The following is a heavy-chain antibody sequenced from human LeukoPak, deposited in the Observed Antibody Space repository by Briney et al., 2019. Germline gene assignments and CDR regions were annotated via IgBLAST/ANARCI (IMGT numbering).Heavy chain of an antibody. CDR1: GFTFSSYG. CDR2: ISGSGGST. J-gene: IGHJ6*03. D-gene: IGHD4-17*01. Sequence: GGTLRLSCAASGFTFSSYGMSWVRQAPGKGLEWVSAISGSGGSTYYADSVKGRFTISRDNSKNTLYLQMNSLRAEDTAVYYCARVLSYGDYGYYYYYMDVWGKGTTVTISS. CDR3: ARVLSYGDYGYYYYYMDV. V-gene: IGHV3-23*01.